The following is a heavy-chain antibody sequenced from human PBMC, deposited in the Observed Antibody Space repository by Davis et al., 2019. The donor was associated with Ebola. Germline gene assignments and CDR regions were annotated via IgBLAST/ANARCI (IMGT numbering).Heavy chain of an antibody. CDR1: GFTFSDYY. CDR2: ISSSSSYT. D-gene: IGHD4-17*01. Sequence: GESLKISCAASGFTFSDYYMSWIRQAPGKGLEWVSYISSSSSYTNYADSVKGRFTISRDNAKNSLYLQMNSLRAEDTAVYYCARVQSGGVTTSDYWGQGTLVTVSS. J-gene: IGHJ4*02. V-gene: IGHV3-11*06. CDR3: ARVQSGGVTTSDY.